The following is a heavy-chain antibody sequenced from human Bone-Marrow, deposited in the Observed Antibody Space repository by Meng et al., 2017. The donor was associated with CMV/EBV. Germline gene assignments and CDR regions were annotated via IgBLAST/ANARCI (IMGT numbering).Heavy chain of an antibody. D-gene: IGHD3-10*01. V-gene: IGHV3-13*01. CDR3: ARGGNRYYYGSGTYYSRPHFDY. CDR2: IDTTGDT. J-gene: IGHJ4*02. CDR1: YD. Sequence: YDMHWVRQVTGKGLEWVSSIDTTGDTYYAASVKGRFTISRENAKNSFYLQMNSLRAGDTAVYYCARGGNRYYYGSGTYYSRPHFDYWGQGTLVTVSS.